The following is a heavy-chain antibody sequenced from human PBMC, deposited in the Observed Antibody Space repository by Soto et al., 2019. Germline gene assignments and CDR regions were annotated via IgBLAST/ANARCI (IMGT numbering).Heavy chain of an antibody. CDR1: GFTFSNYG. CDR2: ILNDGSNR. Sequence: QVQLVESGGGVVQPGRSLRLSCAASGFTFSNYGMHWVRQAPGKGLEWVAVILNDGSNRYHADSVKDRFTISSDNSKNMLYLQINSLGAEDTAVYYCARDDEYTGNGMDVWGQGTTVTVS. V-gene: IGHV3-33*01. D-gene: IGHD3-10*01. CDR3: ARDDEYTGNGMDV. J-gene: IGHJ6*02.